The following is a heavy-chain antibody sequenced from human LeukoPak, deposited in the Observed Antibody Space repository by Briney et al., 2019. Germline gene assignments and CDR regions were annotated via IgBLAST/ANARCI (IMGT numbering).Heavy chain of an antibody. CDR3: AREAVRGPNYFDY. D-gene: IGHD3-16*01. Sequence: SQTLSLTCTVSGGSISSGGYYWSRIRQHPGKGLEWIGYIYYSGSTYYNPSLKSRVTISVDTSKNQFSLKLGSVTAADTAVYYCAREAVRGPNYFDYWGQGTLVTVSS. J-gene: IGHJ4*02. V-gene: IGHV4-31*03. CDR2: IYYSGST. CDR1: GGSISSGGYY.